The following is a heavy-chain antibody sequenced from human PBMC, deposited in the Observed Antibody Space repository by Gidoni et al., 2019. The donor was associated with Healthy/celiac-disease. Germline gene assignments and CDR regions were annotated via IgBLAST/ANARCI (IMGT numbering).Heavy chain of an antibody. V-gene: IGHV4-59*01. CDR1: GGSISSYY. CDR3: ARGGYGDHDPPFDY. Sequence: QVQLQASGPGLVKPSETLSLTCTASGGSISSYYWSWIRHPPGKGLEWIGYIYYSGSTNYNPSLKSRVTISVDTSKNQFSLKLSSVTAADTAVYYCARGGYGDHDPPFDYWGQGTLVTVSS. J-gene: IGHJ4*02. D-gene: IGHD4-17*01. CDR2: IYYSGST.